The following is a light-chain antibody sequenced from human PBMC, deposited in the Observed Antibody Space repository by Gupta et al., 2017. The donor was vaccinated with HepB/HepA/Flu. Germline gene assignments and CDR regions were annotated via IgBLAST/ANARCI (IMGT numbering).Light chain of an antibody. V-gene: IGLV3-25*03. J-gene: IGLJ2*01. CDR1: ALPKQY. CDR2: KDR. CDR3: QSSDSSGTVV. Sequence: SYELTQPPSVSVSPGQTARITCSGDALPKQYAYWYQQKLGQAPVLVIFKDRERPSGIPERFSGSSSGTTVTLTISGVQAEDEADYYCQSSDSSGTVVFGGGTKLTVL.